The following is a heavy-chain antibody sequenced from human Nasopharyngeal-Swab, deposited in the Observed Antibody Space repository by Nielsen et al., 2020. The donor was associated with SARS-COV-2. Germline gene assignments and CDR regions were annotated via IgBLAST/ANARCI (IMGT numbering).Heavy chain of an antibody. CDR1: GGSISSSSYY. Sequence: GSLRLSCTVSGGSISSSSYYWGWIRQPPGKGLEWIGSIYYSGSTYYNPSLKSRVTISVDTSKNQFSLKLSSVTAADTAVYYCASPLPRGYYDILTGYPYYYYGMDVWGQGTTVTVSS. CDR3: ASPLPRGYYDILTGYPYYYYGMDV. J-gene: IGHJ6*02. CDR2: IYYSGST. D-gene: IGHD3-9*01. V-gene: IGHV4-39*01.